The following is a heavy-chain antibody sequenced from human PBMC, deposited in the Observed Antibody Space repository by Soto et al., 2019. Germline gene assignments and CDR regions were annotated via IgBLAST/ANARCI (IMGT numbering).Heavy chain of an antibody. J-gene: IGHJ2*01. V-gene: IGHV1-69*01. CDR2: IIPFFGAA. CDR1: GDTFSSHA. CDR3: ARGIEEMATTTAVWSFDL. Sequence: QVQLVQSGAEVKKPGSSVKVSCKASGDTFSSHAFGWVRQAPGQGLEWMGGIIPFFGAANYAQTFQGRAAITADESTTTAYMELSSLRSEDTAVYYCARGIEEMATTTAVWSFDLWGRGTLVTVSS. D-gene: IGHD4-17*01.